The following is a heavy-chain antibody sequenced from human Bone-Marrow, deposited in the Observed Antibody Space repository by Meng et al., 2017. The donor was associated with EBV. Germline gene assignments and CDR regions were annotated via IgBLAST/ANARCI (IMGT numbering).Heavy chain of an antibody. Sequence: LQRRESGPGQVKPSEPLSLTCTVSGDSISSFYYWGWIRQPPGRGLEWIGSVHYTGSTYYSPSLKSRVTVSVDTSKNQFSLRLTSVTAADTAVYYCARRRLQFGYFDYWGQGTLVTVSS. D-gene: IGHD5-24*01. V-gene: IGHV4-39*01. CDR1: GDSISSFYY. CDR3: ARRRLQFGYFDY. J-gene: IGHJ4*02. CDR2: VHYTGST.